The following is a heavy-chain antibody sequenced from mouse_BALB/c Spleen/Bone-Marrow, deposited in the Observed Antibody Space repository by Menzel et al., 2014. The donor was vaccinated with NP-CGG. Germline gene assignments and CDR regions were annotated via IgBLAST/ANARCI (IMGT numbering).Heavy chain of an antibody. CDR1: GFTFSSYG. CDR2: INSNGGST. J-gene: IGHJ4*01. CDR3: ARERDGYFRDAMDY. V-gene: IGHV5-6-3*01. Sequence: EVHLVESGGGLVQPGGSLKLSCAASGFTFSSYGMSWVRQTPDKRLELVATINSNGGSTYYPDSVKGRFTISRDNAKNTLYLQMSSLKSGDTAMYYCARERDGYFRDAMDYWGQGTSVTVSS. D-gene: IGHD2-3*01.